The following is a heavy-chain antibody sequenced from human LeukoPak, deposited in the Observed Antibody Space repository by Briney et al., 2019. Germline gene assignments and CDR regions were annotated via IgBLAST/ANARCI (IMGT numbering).Heavy chain of an antibody. J-gene: IGHJ4*02. CDR2: IYYSGST. D-gene: IGHD1-7*01. CDR3: ARLELRRDY. V-gene: IGHV4-39*07. CDR1: GGSISSSSYY. Sequence: SETLSLTCTVSGGSISSSSYYWGWIRQPPGKGLEWIGSIYYSGSTYYNPSLKSRVTISVDTSKNQFSLKLSSVTAADTAVYYCARLELRRDYWGQGTLVTVSS.